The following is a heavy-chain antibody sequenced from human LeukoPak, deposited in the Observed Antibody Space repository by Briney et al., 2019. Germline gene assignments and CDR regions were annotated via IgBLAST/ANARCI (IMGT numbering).Heavy chain of an antibody. Sequence: GGSLRLSCAASGFTFSSYAMSWVRQAPGKGLEWVSAISGSGGSTYYADSVKGRFTISRDNAKNTLYLQMNSLRAEDTGVYYCARGARDGSGNYLFDFWGQGTLVTVSS. D-gene: IGHD3-10*01. CDR1: GFTFSSYA. CDR2: ISGSGGST. V-gene: IGHV3-23*01. J-gene: IGHJ4*02. CDR3: ARGARDGSGNYLFDF.